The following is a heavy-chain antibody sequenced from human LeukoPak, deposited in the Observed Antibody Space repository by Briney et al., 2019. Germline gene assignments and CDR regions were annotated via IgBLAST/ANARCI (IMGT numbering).Heavy chain of an antibody. CDR1: GFTFSDYT. Sequence: SGGSLRLSCASSGFTFSDYTIHRVRQAPGKRLQPVSAITSNGAYTHYADSVKGRFTISRDNSRNAVFLQMGGLRIEDMAVYYCARVKMGATVSDYYYYYMDVWGTGTTVTVSS. CDR2: ITSNGAYT. J-gene: IGHJ6*03. D-gene: IGHD1-26*01. V-gene: IGHV3-64*02. CDR3: ARVKMGATVSDYYYYYMDV.